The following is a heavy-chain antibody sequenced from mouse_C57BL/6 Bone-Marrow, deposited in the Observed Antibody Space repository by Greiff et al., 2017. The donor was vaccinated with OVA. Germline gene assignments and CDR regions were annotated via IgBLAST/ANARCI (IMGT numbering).Heavy chain of an antibody. V-gene: IGHV5-9*01. CDR3: ARRIYDGYYDDAMDY. CDR2: ISGGGGNT. Sequence: EVQLVESGGGLVKPGGSLKLSCAASGFTFSSYTMSWVRQTPEKRLEWVATISGGGGNTYYPDSVKGRFTISRDNAKNTLYLQMSSLRSEDTALYYCARRIYDGYYDDAMDYWGQGTSVTVSS. CDR1: GFTFSSYT. D-gene: IGHD2-3*01. J-gene: IGHJ4*01.